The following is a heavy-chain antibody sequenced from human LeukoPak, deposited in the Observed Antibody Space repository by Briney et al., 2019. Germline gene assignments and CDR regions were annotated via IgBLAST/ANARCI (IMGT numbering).Heavy chain of an antibody. V-gene: IGHV4-39*01. Sequence: SETLSLTCSVSGGSISSSSYYWGWIRQPPGKGLEWIGSIHYSGSTYYNTSLKSRVTISADTSKNQFSLKLSSVTAADTAVYYCASPSIVGATGRRNDAFDIWGQGTMVAVFS. CDR1: GGSISSSSYY. CDR2: IHYSGST. CDR3: ASPSIVGATGRRNDAFDI. D-gene: IGHD1-26*01. J-gene: IGHJ3*02.